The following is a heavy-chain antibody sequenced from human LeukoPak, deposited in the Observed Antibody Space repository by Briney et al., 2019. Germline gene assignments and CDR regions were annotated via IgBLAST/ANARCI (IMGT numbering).Heavy chain of an antibody. D-gene: IGHD4-11*01. V-gene: IGHV4-31*03. Sequence: SETLSLTCTVFSDSISSGSYYWNWIRPHPGKGLEWIGYIDYSGSTYYNPSLKSRVIISVDTSKNQFSLNLSSVTAADTAVYYCARGSSVTTWSGWFDPWGQGTLVTVAS. CDR3: ARGSSVTTWSGWFDP. CDR2: IDYSGST. CDR1: SDSISSGSYY. J-gene: IGHJ5*02.